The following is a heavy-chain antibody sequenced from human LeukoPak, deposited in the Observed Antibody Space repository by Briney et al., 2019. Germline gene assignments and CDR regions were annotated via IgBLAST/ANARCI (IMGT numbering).Heavy chain of an antibody. CDR2: VSGSGRST. CDR3: ARSAMVQGVIWGFYYYMDV. J-gene: IGHJ6*03. V-gene: IGHV3-23*01. D-gene: IGHD3-10*01. CDR1: GFSFSNYA. Sequence: PGGSLRLSCAASGFSFSNYAMSWVRQAPGKGLEWVSGVSGSGRSTYYADSVKGRFTISRDNAKNSLYLQMNSLRAEDTAVYYCARSAMVQGVIWGFYYYMDVWGKGTTVTVSS.